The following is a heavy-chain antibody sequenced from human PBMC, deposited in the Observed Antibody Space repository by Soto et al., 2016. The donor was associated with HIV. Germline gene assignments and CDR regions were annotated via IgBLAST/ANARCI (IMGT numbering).Heavy chain of an antibody. CDR3: ARDKTMVQGILGRVPPSYNYMDV. D-gene: IGHD3-10*01. Sequence: VQLVESGGGVVQPERSLRLSCAASGFIFSSYGMHWVRQTPGKGLEWVAVIAFDGSNKYYADSVKGRFTISRDNSKKTLNLQMNNLRAEDTAAYYCARDKTMVQGILGRVPPSYNYMDVWGKGTTVTVSS. CDR1: GFIFSSYG. CDR2: IAFDGSNK. V-gene: IGHV3-33*05. J-gene: IGHJ6*03.